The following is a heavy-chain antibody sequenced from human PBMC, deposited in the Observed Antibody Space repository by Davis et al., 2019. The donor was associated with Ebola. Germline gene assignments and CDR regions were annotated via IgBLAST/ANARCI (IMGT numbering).Heavy chain of an antibody. V-gene: IGHV3-53*01. J-gene: IGHJ6*02. CDR3: ATLRRAGGDYYYYGMDV. CDR1: GFTVSSNY. Sequence: PGGSLRLSCAASGFTVSSNYMSWVRQAPGKGLEWVSVIYSGGSTYYADSVKGRFTISRDNSKNTLYLRMNSLRAEDTAVYYCATLRRAGGDYYYYGMDVWGQGTTVTVSS. CDR2: IYSGGST.